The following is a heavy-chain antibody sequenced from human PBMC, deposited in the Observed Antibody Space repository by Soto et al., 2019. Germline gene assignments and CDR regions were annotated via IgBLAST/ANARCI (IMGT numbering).Heavy chain of an antibody. CDR2: IVTIVDTS. CDR1: GGTLRSYA. Sequence: QVQLVQSGAEVRQPASSVKVSCMSSGGTLRSYAISWVRQAPGQGLEWMGGIVTIVDTSTYAQKFQGRVTITADESTSTAYMELSSLRSDDTAIYYCVRVVAIPGYPDNWGQGTLVTVSS. V-gene: IGHV1-69*12. J-gene: IGHJ4*02. CDR3: VRVVAIPGYPDN. D-gene: IGHD5-12*01.